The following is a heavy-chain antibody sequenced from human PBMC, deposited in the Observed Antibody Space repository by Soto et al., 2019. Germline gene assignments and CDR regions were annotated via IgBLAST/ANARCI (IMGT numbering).Heavy chain of an antibody. CDR2: IYFRGNS. D-gene: IGHD1-7*01. Sequence: QVQLQQSGPGLVKPSQTLSVTCTVSGDSITSSPYYWSWVRQLPGRGLEWIGYIYFRGNSYYNPSLKSRVTISLERSKNQFSLELNSVTAADTALYFCARSGGTNSWYGVFDFWGQGTLVNVSS. CDR3: ARSGGTNSWYGVFDF. J-gene: IGHJ4*02. CDR1: GDSITSSPYY. V-gene: IGHV4-30-4*01.